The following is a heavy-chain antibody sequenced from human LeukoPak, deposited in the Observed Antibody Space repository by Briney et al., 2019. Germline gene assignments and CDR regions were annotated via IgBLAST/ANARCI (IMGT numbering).Heavy chain of an antibody. D-gene: IGHD6-13*01. CDR1: GYTFTSYY. Sequence: ASVKVSCKASGYTFTSYYMHWVRQAPGQGLEWMGWINPNSGGTNYAQKFQGRVTMTRDTSISTAYMELSRLRSDDTAVYYCASAAAGTPTSDYWGQGTLVTVSS. V-gene: IGHV1-2*02. CDR2: INPNSGGT. J-gene: IGHJ4*02. CDR3: ASAAAGTPTSDY.